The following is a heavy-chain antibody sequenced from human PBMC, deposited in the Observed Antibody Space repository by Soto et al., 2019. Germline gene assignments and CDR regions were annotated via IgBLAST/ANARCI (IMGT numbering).Heavy chain of an antibody. Sequence: PWGSLRLSCAVSGFTVSSYEMNWVCQAPGKGLEWVSYIGTSGKTIYYADSVRGRFTISRDNAKNSLYLQMNSLRAEDTAVYFCARDPAIYSGKFDYGLDVWGRGTTVTVSS. CDR2: IGTSGKTI. J-gene: IGHJ6*02. CDR1: GFTVSSYE. D-gene: IGHD4-4*01. CDR3: ARDPAIYSGKFDYGLDV. V-gene: IGHV3-48*03.